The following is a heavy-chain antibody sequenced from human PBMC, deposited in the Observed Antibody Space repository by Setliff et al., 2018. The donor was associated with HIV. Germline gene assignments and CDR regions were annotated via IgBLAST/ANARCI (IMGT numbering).Heavy chain of an antibody. CDR1: GGSISSSSYY. D-gene: IGHD2-8*01. CDR2: IYYSGST. J-gene: IGHJ1*01. CDR3: ATVLMVYAIGGRYFQH. V-gene: IGHV4-39*01. Sequence: KPSETLSLTCTVSGGSISSSSYYWGWIRQPPGKGLEWIGSIYYSGSTYYNPSLKSRVTISVDTSKNQFSLKLSSVTAADTAVYYCATVLMVYAIGGRYFQHWGQGTLVTVSS.